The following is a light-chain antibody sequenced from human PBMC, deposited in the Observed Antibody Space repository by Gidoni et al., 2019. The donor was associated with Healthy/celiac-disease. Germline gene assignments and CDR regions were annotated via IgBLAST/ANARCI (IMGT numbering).Light chain of an antibody. Sequence: QSVLTQPPSTSGTPVQRVTISCSGSSSNIGGNIVIWYKQLPGTAPRLLMYSNDQRPSGVPDRFSGSKSGTSASLAISGLQSEDEADYYCAAWDASLTGWVFGGGTKLTVL. CDR2: SND. V-gene: IGLV1-44*01. J-gene: IGLJ3*02. CDR3: AAWDASLTGWV. CDR1: SSNIGGNI.